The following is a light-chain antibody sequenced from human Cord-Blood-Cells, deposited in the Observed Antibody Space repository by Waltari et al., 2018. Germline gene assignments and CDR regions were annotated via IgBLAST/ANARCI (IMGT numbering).Light chain of an antibody. V-gene: IGKV1-NL1*01. CDR2: AAS. CDR1: QGISNS. CDR3: LQYYSTPLFT. J-gene: IGKJ3*01. Sequence: DIQMTQSPSSLSASVGDRVTITCRASQGISNSLAWYQQKPGKAPKLLLYAASRVESGVPSRFSGSGSGTEYTLTISSLQPEDFATYYCLQYYSTPLFTFGPGTKVDIK.